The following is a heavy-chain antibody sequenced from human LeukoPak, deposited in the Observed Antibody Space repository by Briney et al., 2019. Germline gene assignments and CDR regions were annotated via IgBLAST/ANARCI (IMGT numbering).Heavy chain of an antibody. CDR2: ISSTSSDI. CDR3: ATDWAWGGFDH. CDR1: GFSFSSYT. V-gene: IGHV3-21*01. J-gene: IGHJ4*02. D-gene: IGHD3-16*01. Sequence: GGSLRLSCAASGFSFSSYTMNWVRQAPGKGLEWVSSISSTSSDIHYADSVKGRFTISRDNAKNTLYLQMESLRVEDTAIYYCATDWAWGGFDHWGQGALVTVSS.